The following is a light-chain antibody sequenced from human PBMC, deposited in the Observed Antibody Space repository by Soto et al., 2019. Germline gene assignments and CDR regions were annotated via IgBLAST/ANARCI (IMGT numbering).Light chain of an antibody. CDR3: QQYEDLPLT. J-gene: IGKJ4*01. CDR1: QNIFNY. Sequence: DVQLTQSPSTLPASVGDRVAITCQATQNIFNYLNWFQQRPGKTPKLLISDASHLEPGVPSRFSGQRSGTDFTLIISDLQPEDFATYFCQQYEDLPLTFGGGTRVEV. CDR2: DAS. V-gene: IGKV1-33*01.